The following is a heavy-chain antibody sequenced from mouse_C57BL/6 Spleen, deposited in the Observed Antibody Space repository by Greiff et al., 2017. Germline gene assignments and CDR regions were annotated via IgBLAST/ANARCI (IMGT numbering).Heavy chain of an antibody. Sequence: QVQLQQSGAELVKPGASVKISCKASGYAFSSYWMNWVKQRPGKGLEWIGQIYPGDGDTNYNGKFKGKATLTADKSSSTAYMQLSSLTSEDSAVYVCARGGRDYDWYFDVWGTGTTVTVSS. V-gene: IGHV1-80*01. CDR3: ARGGRDYDWYFDV. CDR1: GYAFSSYW. J-gene: IGHJ1*03. CDR2: IYPGDGDT. D-gene: IGHD2-4*01.